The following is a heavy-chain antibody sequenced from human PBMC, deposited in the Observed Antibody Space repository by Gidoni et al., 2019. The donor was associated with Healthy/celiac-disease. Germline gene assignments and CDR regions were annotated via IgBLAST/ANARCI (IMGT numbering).Heavy chain of an antibody. V-gene: IGHV1-69*01. Sequence: QVQLVQSGAAVKKPGSSVKVSCKASGGTFSSYAISWVRQAPGQGLEWMGGIIPIFGTANYAQKFQGRVTITADESTSTAYMELSSLRSEDTAVYYCARGVELLRNGPYYFDYWGQGTLVTVSS. CDR1: GGTFSSYA. CDR3: ARGVELLRNGPYYFDY. D-gene: IGHD1-26*01. CDR2: IIPIFGTA. J-gene: IGHJ4*02.